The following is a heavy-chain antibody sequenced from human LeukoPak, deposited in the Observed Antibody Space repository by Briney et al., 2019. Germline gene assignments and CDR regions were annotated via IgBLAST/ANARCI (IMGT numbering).Heavy chain of an antibody. CDR3: ARANYDGSDY. V-gene: IGHV4-4*07. D-gene: IGHD3-22*01. CDR1: GGSISSYY. J-gene: IGHJ4*02. Sequence: SETLSLTCTVSGGSISSYYWSWIRQPAGKGVEWIGRIYTSGTTNYNPSLKSRVTMSVDTSKNQFSLKMRSVTAADTAVYYCARANYDGSDYWGQGTLVTVSS. CDR2: IYTSGTT.